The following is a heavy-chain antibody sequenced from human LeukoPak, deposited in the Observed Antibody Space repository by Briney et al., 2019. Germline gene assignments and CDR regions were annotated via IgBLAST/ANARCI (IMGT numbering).Heavy chain of an antibody. D-gene: IGHD6-19*01. CDR2: MNPNSGNT. CDR3: ARGPGIGWYYYYYGMDV. CDR1: GYTFTSYD. V-gene: IGHV1-8*01. J-gene: IGHJ6*02. Sequence: ASVKVSCKASGYTFTSYDINWVRQATGQGLEWMGWMNPNSGNTGYGQKFQGRVTMTRNTSISTAYMELSSLRSEDTAVYYCARGPGIGWYYYYYGMDVWGQGTTVTVSS.